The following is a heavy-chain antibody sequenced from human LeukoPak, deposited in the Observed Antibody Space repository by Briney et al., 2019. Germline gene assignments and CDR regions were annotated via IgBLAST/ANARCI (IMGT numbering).Heavy chain of an antibody. CDR2: IYSGGST. CDR3: ARENSGSYPNYYYYGMDV. Sequence: GGSLRLSCAASGFTVSSNYMSWVRQAPGKGLEWVSVIYSGGSTYYADSVEGRFTISRHNSKNTLYLQMNSLRAEDTAVYYCARENSGSYPNYYYYGMDVWGQGTTVTVSS. V-gene: IGHV3-53*04. J-gene: IGHJ6*02. CDR1: GFTVSSNY. D-gene: IGHD1-26*01.